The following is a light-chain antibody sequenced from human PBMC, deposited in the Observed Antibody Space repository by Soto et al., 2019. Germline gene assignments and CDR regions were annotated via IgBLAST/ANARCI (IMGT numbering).Light chain of an antibody. CDR2: DAS. Sequence: EIVLTQSPGTLSLSPGERATLSCRASQGVSSYLAWFQQMPGQAPSLLIYDASNRATGIPARFSGSGPGTDFTLTISSLEPEDFAVYYCQQRSNWLTFGGGTKVDIK. CDR1: QGVSSY. J-gene: IGKJ4*01. CDR3: QQRSNWLT. V-gene: IGKV3D-11*01.